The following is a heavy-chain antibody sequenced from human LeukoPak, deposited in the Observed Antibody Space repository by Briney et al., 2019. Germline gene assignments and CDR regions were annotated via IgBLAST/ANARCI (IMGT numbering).Heavy chain of an antibody. D-gene: IGHD2-8*01. V-gene: IGHV3-30*02. J-gene: IGHJ4*02. CDR1: ALTFSSYG. CDR3: AKDILCHRVGYCTNGVCSKDSGY. Sequence: PGGSLRLSCAASALTFSSYGMHWVRQVPGKGLEWVAFIRYEGSNNYYADSAKGRFTIPRDNSKNTLYLQMNSLRAEGTAVYYCAKDILCHRVGYCTNGVCSKDSGYWGQGTLVTVSS. CDR2: IRYEGSNN.